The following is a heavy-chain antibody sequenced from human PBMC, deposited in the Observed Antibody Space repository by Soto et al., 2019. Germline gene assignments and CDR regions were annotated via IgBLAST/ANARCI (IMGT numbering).Heavy chain of an antibody. V-gene: IGHV3-74*01. CDR2: INSDGSST. CDR3: ARAVDTFQDY. CDR1: GFKFSSYW. D-gene: IGHD5-18*01. J-gene: IGHJ4*02. Sequence: GGSLRLYCTASGFKFSSYWMHWVRQAPGKGLVWVSRINSDGSSTSYADSVKGRFTISRDNAKNTLYLQMNSLRAEDTAVYYCARAVDTFQDYWGQGNLVTGSS.